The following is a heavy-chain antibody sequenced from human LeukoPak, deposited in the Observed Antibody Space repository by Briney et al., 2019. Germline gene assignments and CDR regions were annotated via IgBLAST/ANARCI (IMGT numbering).Heavy chain of an antibody. J-gene: IGHJ5*02. CDR3: ARRGPIYSSGWYVWFDP. Sequence: SETLSLTCAVYGGSFSGYYWSWIRQPPGKGLEWIGEINHSGSTNYNPSLKSRVTISVDTSKNQFSLKLSSVTAADTAVYYCARRGPIYSSGWYVWFDPWGQGTLVTVSS. V-gene: IGHV4-34*01. CDR2: INHSGST. D-gene: IGHD6-19*01. CDR1: GGSFSGYY.